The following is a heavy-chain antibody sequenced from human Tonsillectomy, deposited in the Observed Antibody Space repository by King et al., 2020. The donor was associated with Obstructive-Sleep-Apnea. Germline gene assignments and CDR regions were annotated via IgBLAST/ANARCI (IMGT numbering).Heavy chain of an antibody. CDR1: GGSISSYY. Sequence: VQLQESGPGLVKPSETLSLTCTVSGGSISSYYWSWIRQPPGKGLEWIGYIYYSGSTNYNPSLKSRVTISVETSKNQFSLKLSSVTAADTAVYYCARPRRATSGAFDIWGQGTMVTVSS. J-gene: IGHJ3*02. D-gene: IGHD5-12*01. CDR3: ARPRRATSGAFDI. V-gene: IGHV4-59*08. CDR2: IYYSGST.